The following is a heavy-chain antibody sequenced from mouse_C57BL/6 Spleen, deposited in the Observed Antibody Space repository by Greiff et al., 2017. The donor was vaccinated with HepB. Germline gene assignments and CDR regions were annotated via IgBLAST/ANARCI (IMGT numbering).Heavy chain of an antibody. CDR3: ARRDYDGYYWFAY. J-gene: IGHJ3*01. Sequence: QVQLQQPGAELVKPGASVKLSCKASGYTFTSYWMQWVKQRPGQGLEWIGEIDPSDSYTNYNQKFKGKATLTVDTSSSTAYMQLSSLTSEDSAVYYCARRDYDGYYWFAYWGQGTLVTVSA. V-gene: IGHV1-50*01. CDR1: GYTFTSYW. D-gene: IGHD2-3*01. CDR2: IDPSDSYT.